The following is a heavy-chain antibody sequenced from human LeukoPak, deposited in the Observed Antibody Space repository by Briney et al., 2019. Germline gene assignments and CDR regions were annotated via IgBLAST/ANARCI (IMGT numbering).Heavy chain of an antibody. D-gene: IGHD2-15*01. V-gene: IGHV3-9*01. CDR2: ITWNSGSI. J-gene: IGHJ5*02. CDR3: TRRVSATRWFDP. Sequence: GRSLRLSCAASGFTFDDYAMHWVRQAPGKGLEWVSGITWNSGSIDYADSVKGRFTISRDNAENTLYLQMNSLKVEDTAVYYCTRRVSATRWFDPWGQGTLVTVSS. CDR1: GFTFDDYA.